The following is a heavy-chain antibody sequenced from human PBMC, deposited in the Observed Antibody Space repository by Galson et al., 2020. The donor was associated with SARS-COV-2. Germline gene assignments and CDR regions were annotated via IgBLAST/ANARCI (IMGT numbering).Heavy chain of an antibody. CDR3: AKANVVVTGIGYFDY. V-gene: IGHV3-9*01. CDR2: ISWNSGSI. J-gene: IGHJ4*02. CDR1: GFTFDGFA. Sequence: GGSLRLSCVVSGFTFDGFAMHWVRQAPGKGLEWVSGISWNSGSIGYADSVKGRFTISRDNAKNSLYLQINSLRAEDTALYYCAKANVVVTGIGYFDYWGQGTLVTVSS. D-gene: IGHD2-21*02.